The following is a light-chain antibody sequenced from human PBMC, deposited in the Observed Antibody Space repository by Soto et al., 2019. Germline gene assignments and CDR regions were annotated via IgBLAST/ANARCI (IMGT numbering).Light chain of an antibody. CDR2: GAS. CDR3: QQRSNWPPSIT. CDR1: QSVGTY. Sequence: EIVLTQSPATLSLSPVERATLSCRASQSVGTYLGWYQQKPGQAPRLLIYGASNRATGIPARFSGSGSGTDFTLSISSLEPEDFAIYYCQQRSNWPPSITFGHGTRLEIK. J-gene: IGKJ5*01. V-gene: IGKV3-11*01.